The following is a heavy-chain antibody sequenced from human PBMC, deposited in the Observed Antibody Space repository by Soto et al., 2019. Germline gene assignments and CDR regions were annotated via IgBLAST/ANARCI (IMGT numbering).Heavy chain of an antibody. CDR3: ARGYCSGGSCYSGDAFDI. V-gene: IGHV3-48*02. Sequence: PGGSLRLSCAASGFTCSSYGMHWVRQAPGKGLEWVSSISSSSRTIYYAGSVKGRFTISRDNAKNSLYLQMNSLRDEDTAVYYCARGYCSGGSCYSGDAFDIWGQGTMVTVSS. D-gene: IGHD2-15*01. CDR1: GFTCSSYG. J-gene: IGHJ3*02. CDR2: ISSSSRTI.